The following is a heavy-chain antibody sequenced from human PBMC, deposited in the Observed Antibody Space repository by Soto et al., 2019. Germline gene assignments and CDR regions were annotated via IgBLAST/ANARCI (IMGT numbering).Heavy chain of an antibody. CDR2: IWFDESDE. D-gene: IGHD1-26*01. Sequence: QVQLVESGGGVVQPGRSLRLSCAASGFTFNNYGMHWVRQAPGKGLEWVAVIWFDESDEDYADSVKGRFTISRDTSKNALYVQMNSLRAEDTAVYYCARDPRAVVGDSTRAFDLWGQGTMVTVSS. J-gene: IGHJ3*01. CDR1: GFTFNNYG. V-gene: IGHV3-33*01. CDR3: ARDPRAVVGDSTRAFDL.